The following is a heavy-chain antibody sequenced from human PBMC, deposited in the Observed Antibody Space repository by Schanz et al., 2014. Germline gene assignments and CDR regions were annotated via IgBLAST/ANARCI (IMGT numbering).Heavy chain of an antibody. D-gene: IGHD1-1*01. Sequence: QLQLQESGSGLMKPSQTLSLTCTVSGGSIRSGTYYWSWIRQPAGKALEWVGRVFPNGITNYNPSLKSRVPISRDTSKNQFSLTLTSLTAADTAVYYCARDTTWRLDLWGRGTLVTVSS. J-gene: IGHJ2*01. V-gene: IGHV4-61*02. CDR1: GGSIRSGTYY. CDR3: ARDTTWRLDL. CDR2: VFPNGIT.